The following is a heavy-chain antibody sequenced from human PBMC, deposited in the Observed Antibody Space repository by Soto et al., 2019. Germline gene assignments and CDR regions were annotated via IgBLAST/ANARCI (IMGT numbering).Heavy chain of an antibody. CDR2: ISAYNGNT. CDR3: VAMVIGVSYHGMYV. J-gene: IGHJ6*02. D-gene: IGHD2-21*01. CDR1: VYTFTGYG. V-gene: IGHV1-18*04. Sequence: GAAVKLSCEASVYTFTGYGISWVGQAPGQGLEWMGWISAYNGNTNYAQKLQGRVTMTTDTSTSTAYMELRSLCSDDTAVCYCVAMVIGVSYHGMYVWG.